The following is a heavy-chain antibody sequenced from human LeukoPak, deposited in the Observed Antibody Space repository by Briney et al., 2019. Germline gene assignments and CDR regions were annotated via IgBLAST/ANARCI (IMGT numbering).Heavy chain of an antibody. CDR1: GFDFSRYS. V-gene: IGHV3-21*05. CDR2: ISGASNYI. CDR3: ASLRDYDS. Sequence: GGSLRLSCVASGFDFSRYSMTWVRQAPGKGLEWLAYISGASNYIQYIDSVRGRFTVSRDNAKNSVYLQMNTLRAEDTAMYYCASLRDYDSWGQGTMVVVSS. J-gene: IGHJ4*02.